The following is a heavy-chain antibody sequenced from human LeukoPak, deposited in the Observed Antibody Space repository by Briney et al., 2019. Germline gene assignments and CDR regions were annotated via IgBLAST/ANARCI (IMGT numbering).Heavy chain of an antibody. D-gene: IGHD4-17*01. V-gene: IGHV3-9*03. CDR2: ISWNSGSI. CDR3: AKDKSTVTSGYMDV. CDR1: GFTFDDYA. Sequence: PPGGSLRLSCAASGFTFDDYAMHWVRQAPGKGLEWVSGISWNSGSIGYADSVKGRFTISRDNAKNSLYLQMNSLRAEDMALYYCAKDKSTVTSGYMDVWGKGTTVTVSS. J-gene: IGHJ6*03.